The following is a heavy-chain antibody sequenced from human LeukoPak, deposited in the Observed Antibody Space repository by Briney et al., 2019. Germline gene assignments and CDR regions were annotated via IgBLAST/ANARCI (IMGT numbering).Heavy chain of an antibody. CDR1: GGSISLSYYY. D-gene: IGHD3-10*01. CDR3: ARHVGFITMVRGVINNNWFDP. Sequence: SETLSLTCSVSGGSISLSYYYWSWIRQPAGKGLEWIGRIYTSGSTNYNPSLKSRVTISVDTSKKQFSLKLSSVTAADTAVYYCARHVGFITMVRGVINNNWFDPWGQGTLVTVSS. J-gene: IGHJ5*02. CDR2: IYTSGST. V-gene: IGHV4-61*02.